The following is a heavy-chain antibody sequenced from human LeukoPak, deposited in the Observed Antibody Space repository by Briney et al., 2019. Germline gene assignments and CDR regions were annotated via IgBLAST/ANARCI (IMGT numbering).Heavy chain of an antibody. CDR2: IYYSGST. V-gene: IGHV4-59*01. D-gene: IGHD2-2*01. CDR1: GGSLSSYY. J-gene: IGHJ5*02. Sequence: SETLSLTCTVSGGSLSSYYWSGIRQPPRKGLGWIGYIYYSGSTNYNPSLKSRVTISVDTSNNQFSLKLSSVTAADTAVYYCARVSPIIVVVPAANIGFDPWGQGNLVTVSS. CDR3: ARVSPIIVVVPAANIGFDP.